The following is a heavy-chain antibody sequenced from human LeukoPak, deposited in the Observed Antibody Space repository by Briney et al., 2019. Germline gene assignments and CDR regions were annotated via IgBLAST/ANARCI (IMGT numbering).Heavy chain of an antibody. CDR1: GGTFSSYA. CDR3: AIYYDSSAPPWDY. D-gene: IGHD3-22*01. CDR2: IIPIFGTA. J-gene: IGHJ4*02. Sequence: SVKVSCKASGGTFSSYAISWVRQAPGQGLEWMGGIIPIFGTANYAQKFQGRVTITTDESTSTAYMELSSLRSEDTAVYYCAIYYDSSAPPWDYWGQGTLVTVSS. V-gene: IGHV1-69*05.